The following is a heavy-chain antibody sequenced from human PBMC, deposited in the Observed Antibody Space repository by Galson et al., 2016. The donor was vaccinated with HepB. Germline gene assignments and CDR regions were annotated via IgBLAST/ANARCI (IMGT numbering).Heavy chain of an antibody. CDR2: INPNTGST. CDR3: AREGRGVVIGFDY. J-gene: IGHJ4*01. D-gene: IGHD3-10*01. Sequence: SVKVSCKASGYSLSSYFMDWVRQAPGQGLEWMGTINPNTGSTNFARKFRGRITMTTDTSTSTVYMELSSLKPEDTAVYFCAREGRGVVIGFDYWGQGTLVTVSS. CDR1: GYSLSSYF. V-gene: IGHV1-46*01.